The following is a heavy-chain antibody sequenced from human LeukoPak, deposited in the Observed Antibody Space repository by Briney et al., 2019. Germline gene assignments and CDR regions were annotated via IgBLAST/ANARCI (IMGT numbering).Heavy chain of an antibody. CDR2: IWYDGSNK. J-gene: IGHJ3*02. CDR1: GFTFSSCG. V-gene: IGHV3-33*01. D-gene: IGHD4-17*01. CDR3: ARDSPTTVVTPPGSFDI. Sequence: GGSLRLSCAASGFTFSSCGMHWVRQAPGKGLEWVAVIWYDGSNKFYADSVKGRFTISRDNSKNTLYLQMNSLSAEDTAVYYCARDSPTTVVTPPGSFDIRGQGTMVIVSS.